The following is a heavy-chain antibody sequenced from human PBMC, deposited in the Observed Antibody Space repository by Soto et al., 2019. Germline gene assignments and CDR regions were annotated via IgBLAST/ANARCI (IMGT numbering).Heavy chain of an antibody. J-gene: IGHJ6*02. CDR1: GYTFTGYY. D-gene: IGHD3-3*01. Sequence: ASVKVSCKASGYTFTGYYMHWVRQAPGQGLEWMGGIIPIFGTANYAQKFQGRVTITADESTSTAYMELSSLRSEDTAVYYCARDNLTIFGVVIHQYYGMDVWGQGTTVTVSS. CDR2: IIPIFGTA. CDR3: ARDNLTIFGVVIHQYYGMDV. V-gene: IGHV1-69*13.